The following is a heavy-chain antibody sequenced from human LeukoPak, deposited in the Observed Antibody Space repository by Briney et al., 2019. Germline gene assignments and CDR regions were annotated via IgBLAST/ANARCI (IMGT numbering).Heavy chain of an antibody. Sequence: PGGSLRLSCVASGFAFSSYWMSWVRQAPVKGLELVANISPDGSAEDYVDSVRGRSAISRDNAKRSLYLQMNSLSPEDTAVYYCANQAYSQFDYWGQGTLVSVSS. CDR2: ISPDGSAE. V-gene: IGHV3-7*01. D-gene: IGHD4-11*01. CDR1: GFAFSSYW. J-gene: IGHJ4*02. CDR3: ANQAYSQFDY.